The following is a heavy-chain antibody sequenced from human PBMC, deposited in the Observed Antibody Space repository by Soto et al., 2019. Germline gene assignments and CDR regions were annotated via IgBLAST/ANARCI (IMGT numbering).Heavy chain of an antibody. CDR3: ARDLSGDSSGWYVWVLDAFDI. D-gene: IGHD6-19*01. Sequence: EVQLVESGGGLVQPGASLSLSCAASGFTFSSYWMHWVRQAPGKGLVWVSRINSDGSSTSYADSVKGRFTISRDNAKNTLYLQMNRLRAEDTPVYYCARDLSGDSSGWYVWVLDAFDIWGQGTMVTVSS. CDR2: INSDGSST. V-gene: IGHV3-74*01. CDR1: GFTFSSYW. J-gene: IGHJ3*02.